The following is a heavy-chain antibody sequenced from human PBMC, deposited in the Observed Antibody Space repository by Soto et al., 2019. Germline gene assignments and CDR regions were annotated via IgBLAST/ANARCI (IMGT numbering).Heavy chain of an antibody. CDR2: ISNYNGDT. D-gene: IGHD3-10*02. CDR1: GYTFTSYG. Sequence: QVQLVQSGAEVKKPGASVKVSCKASGYTFTSYGISWVRQAPGQGLEWMGWISNYNGDTNYAQKLQGRVTMTTDTSTSTAYTELRSRKSDDTAVYYCTRGGQLFAGTYFDYWGQGTLVTVSS. V-gene: IGHV1-18*01. J-gene: IGHJ4*02. CDR3: TRGGQLFAGTYFDY.